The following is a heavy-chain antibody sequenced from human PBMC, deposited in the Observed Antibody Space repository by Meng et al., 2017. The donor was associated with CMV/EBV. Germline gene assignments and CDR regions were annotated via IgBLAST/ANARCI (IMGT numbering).Heavy chain of an antibody. CDR2: ISGSGGST. Sequence: GGSLRLSCAASGFTFSSYAMSWVRQAPGKGLEWVSAISGSGGSTYYADSAKGRFTISRDNSKNTLYLQMNSLRAEDTAVYYCARDFILSGNYYYYYGMDVWGQGTTVTVSS. CDR3: ARDFILSGNYYYYYGMDV. J-gene: IGHJ6*02. V-gene: IGHV3-23*01. D-gene: IGHD3-16*02. CDR1: GFTFSSYA.